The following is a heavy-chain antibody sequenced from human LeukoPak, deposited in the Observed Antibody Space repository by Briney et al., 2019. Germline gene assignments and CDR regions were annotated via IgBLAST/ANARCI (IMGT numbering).Heavy chain of an antibody. CDR2: IPASGGST. Sequence: PGGSLRLSCAASGFTFSSNVMIWVRQAPGKGLEWVSSIPASGGSTYYADSVKGRFTISRDNSKNSLYLQMNSLRAEDTAVYYCAKYPGLYSGYDLGDWGQGTLVTVSS. CDR3: AKYPGLYSGYDLGD. J-gene: IGHJ4*02. CDR1: GFTFSSNV. D-gene: IGHD5-12*01. V-gene: IGHV3-23*01.